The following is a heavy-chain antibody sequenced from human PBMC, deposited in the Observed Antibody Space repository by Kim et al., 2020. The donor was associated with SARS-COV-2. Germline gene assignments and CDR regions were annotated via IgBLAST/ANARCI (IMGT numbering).Heavy chain of an antibody. CDR3: ARVGGLIVVPAAPSVGAFDI. V-gene: IGHV4-30-2*01. Sequence: SETLSLTCAVSGGSISSGGYSWSWIRQPPGKGLEWIGYIYHSGSTYYNPSLKSQVTISVDRSKNQFSLKLSSVTAADTAVYYCARVGGLIVVPAAPSVGAFDIWGQGTMVTVSS. J-gene: IGHJ3*02. CDR1: GGSISSGGYS. D-gene: IGHD2-2*01. CDR2: IYHSGST.